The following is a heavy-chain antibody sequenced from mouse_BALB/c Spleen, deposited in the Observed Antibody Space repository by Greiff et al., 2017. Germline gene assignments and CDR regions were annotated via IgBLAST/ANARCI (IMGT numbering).Heavy chain of an antibody. CDR3: TREGGPSAWFAY. D-gene: IGHD3-1*01. J-gene: IGHJ3*01. CDR2: IYPGNSDT. V-gene: IGHV1-5*01. Sequence: EVQLQESGTVLARPGASVKMSCKASGYTFTSYWMHWVKQRPGQGLEWIGAIYPGNSDTSYNQKFKGKAKLTAVTSTSTAYMELSSLTNEDSAVYYCTREGGPSAWFAYWGQGTLVTVSA. CDR1: GYTFTSYW.